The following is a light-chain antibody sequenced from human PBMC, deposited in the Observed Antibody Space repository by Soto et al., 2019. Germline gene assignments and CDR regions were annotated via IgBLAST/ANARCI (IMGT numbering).Light chain of an antibody. V-gene: IGLV2-11*01. J-gene: IGLJ1*01. CDR3: CSYAGSYTYV. CDR2: DVS. Sequence: QSLLTHPRSLSGSPGQSVTISCTGTSSDVGGYNYVPWYQQHPGKAPKLMIYDVSKRPSGVPDRFSGSKSGNTASLTISGLQAEDEADYYCCSYAGSYTYVFGTGTKVTVL. CDR1: SSDVGGYNY.